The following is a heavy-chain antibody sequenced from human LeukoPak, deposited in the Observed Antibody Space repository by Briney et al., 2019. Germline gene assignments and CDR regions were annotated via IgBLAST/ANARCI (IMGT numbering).Heavy chain of an antibody. J-gene: IGHJ6*04. V-gene: IGHV3-21*01. CDR3: ARGSAAGTGGYYYGMDV. CDR1: GFTFSSYS. CDR2: ISSSSSYI. D-gene: IGHD6-13*01. Sequence: GGSLRLSCAASGFTFSSYSMNWVRQAPGKGLEWVSSISSSSSYIYYADSVKGRFTISRDNAKNSLYLQMNSLRAEDTAEYYCARGSAAGTGGYYYGMDVWGKGTTVTVSS.